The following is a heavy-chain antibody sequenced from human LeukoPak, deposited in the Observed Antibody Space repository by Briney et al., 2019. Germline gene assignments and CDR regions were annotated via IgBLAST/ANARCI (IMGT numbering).Heavy chain of an antibody. CDR1: GYTFTGYY. D-gene: IGHD2-15*01. Sequence: ASVTVSCKASGYTFTGYYMHWVRQTPGQGLEWMGWINPNSGGTNYAQKFQGRVTMIRDTSISTAYMELSRLRSDDTAVYYCARERTLTSCYDYWGQGTLVTVSS. V-gene: IGHV1-2*02. CDR3: ARERTLTSCYDY. J-gene: IGHJ4*02. CDR2: INPNSGGT.